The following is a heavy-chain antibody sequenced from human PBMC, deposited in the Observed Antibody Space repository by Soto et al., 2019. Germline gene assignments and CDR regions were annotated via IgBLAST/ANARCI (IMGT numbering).Heavy chain of an antibody. Sequence: SETLSLTCTVSGGSISSSSYYWGWIRQPPGKGLEWIGSIYYSGSTYYNPSLKSRVTISVDTSKNQFSLKLSSVTAADTAVYYCARQNMITFGGVIVYRAFDIWGQGTMVTVSS. D-gene: IGHD3-16*02. CDR1: GGSISSSSYY. V-gene: IGHV4-39*01. CDR3: ARQNMITFGGVIVYRAFDI. CDR2: IYYSGST. J-gene: IGHJ3*02.